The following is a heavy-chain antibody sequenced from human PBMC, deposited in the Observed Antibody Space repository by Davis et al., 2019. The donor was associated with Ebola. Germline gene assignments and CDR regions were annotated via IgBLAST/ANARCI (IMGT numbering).Heavy chain of an antibody. D-gene: IGHD2-2*01. CDR2: ISSSSSYI. V-gene: IGHV3-21*01. Sequence: GGSLRLSCAASEFTFSSYSMNWVRQAPGKGLEWVSSISSSSSYIYYADSVKGRFTISRDNAKNSLYLQMNSLRAEDTAVYYCARGQGYCSSTSCLLYYYYYMDVWGKGTTVTVSS. CDR1: EFTFSSYS. J-gene: IGHJ6*03. CDR3: ARGQGYCSSTSCLLYYYYYMDV.